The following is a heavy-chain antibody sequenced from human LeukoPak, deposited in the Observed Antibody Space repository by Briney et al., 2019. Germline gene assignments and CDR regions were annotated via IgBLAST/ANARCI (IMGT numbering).Heavy chain of an antibody. D-gene: IGHD6-6*01. V-gene: IGHV3-21*04. CDR1: GFTFSSYS. CDR2: ISSSSSYI. CDR3: ARGPSSSFPPDY. Sequence: GGSLRLSCAASGFTFSSYSMNWVRQAPGKGLEWVSSISSSSSYIYYADSVKGRFTISRDNAKNSLYLQMNSLRAEDTAVYYCARGPSSSFPPDYWGQGTLVTVSS. J-gene: IGHJ4*02.